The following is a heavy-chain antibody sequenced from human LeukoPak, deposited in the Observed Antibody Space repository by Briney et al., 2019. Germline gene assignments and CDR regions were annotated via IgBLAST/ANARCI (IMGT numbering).Heavy chain of an antibody. J-gene: IGHJ4*02. Sequence: GASVKVSCNASGYTFTNYDISWVRHAPGQGLEWMGWISAYNGNTNYAQKLQDTVSMTTDTSTSTAYMELGSLRSDDTAVYYCARDRSASDYWGQGTLVTVSS. CDR3: ARDRSASDY. V-gene: IGHV1-18*01. D-gene: IGHD6-6*01. CDR1: GYTFTNYD. CDR2: ISAYNGNT.